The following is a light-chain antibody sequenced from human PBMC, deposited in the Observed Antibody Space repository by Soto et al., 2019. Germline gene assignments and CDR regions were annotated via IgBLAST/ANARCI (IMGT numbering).Light chain of an antibody. J-gene: IGKJ1*01. CDR2: DAS. CDR3: QQYHTSPLT. Sequence: IVLTQSPVTLSLSPGERATLSCGASQSVSRSFAWYQQKPGQAPRLLVYDASNRATGIPARFSGSGSGTDFTLTISRLEPEDFALYYCQQYHTSPLTFGQGTKVDI. CDR1: QSVSRS. V-gene: IGKV3-11*01.